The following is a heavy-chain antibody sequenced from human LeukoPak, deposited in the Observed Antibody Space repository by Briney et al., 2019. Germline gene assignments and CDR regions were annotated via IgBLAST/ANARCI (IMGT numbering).Heavy chain of an antibody. V-gene: IGHV3-48*03. J-gene: IGHJ4*02. D-gene: IGHD2-15*01. CDR3: ARDQGPNCSGGSCLHDY. CDR1: GFTFSSYE. CDR2: ISSSGSTI. Sequence: GGSLRLSCAASGFTFSSYEMNWVRQAPGKGLEWVSYISSSGSTIYYADSVKGRFTISRDNAKNSLYLQMNSLRAEDTAVYYCARDQGPNCSGGSCLHDYWGQGTLVTVSS.